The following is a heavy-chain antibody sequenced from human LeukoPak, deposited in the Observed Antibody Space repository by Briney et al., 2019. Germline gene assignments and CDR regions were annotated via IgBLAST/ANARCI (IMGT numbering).Heavy chain of an antibody. CDR3: ARDANIAAAGTAGY. D-gene: IGHD6-13*01. Sequence: PSETLSLTCTVSGGSISSGGYYWSWIRQHPGKGLEWIGYIYYSGSTYYNPSLKSRVTISVDTSKNQFSLKLSSVTAADTAVYYCARDANIAAAGTAGYWGQGTLVTVSS. CDR2: IYYSGST. J-gene: IGHJ4*02. V-gene: IGHV4-31*03. CDR1: GGSISSGGYY.